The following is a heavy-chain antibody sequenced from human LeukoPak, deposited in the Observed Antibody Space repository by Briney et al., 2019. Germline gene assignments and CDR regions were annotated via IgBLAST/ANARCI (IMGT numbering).Heavy chain of an antibody. Sequence: SETLSLTCAVSGASITSGGFSWSWIRQPPGRGLEWIGYFFYTGSTYYNPSLKSRVAISVDTSKNQFSLRLSSVTAADTAVYYCVGWGLSETYVIFDYWGQGTLVTVSS. CDR1: GASITSGGFS. CDR2: FFYTGST. CDR3: VGWGLSETYVIFDY. J-gene: IGHJ4*02. D-gene: IGHD3-10*01. V-gene: IGHV4-30-4*07.